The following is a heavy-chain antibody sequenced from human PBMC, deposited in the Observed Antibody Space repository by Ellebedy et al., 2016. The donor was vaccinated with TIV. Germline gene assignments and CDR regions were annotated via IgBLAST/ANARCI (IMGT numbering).Heavy chain of an antibody. V-gene: IGHV3-48*03. D-gene: IGHD6-13*01. Sequence: PGGSLRLSCAASGFTFSSYEMNWVRPAPGKGLEWISYISSSGTSIYYADSVRGRFTMSRDNAKNSLYLQMNSLRAEDTAVYYCARDPAPGTGYYYYGLDVWGQGTTVTVS. CDR3: ARDPAPGTGYYYYGLDV. CDR1: GFTFSSYE. J-gene: IGHJ6*02. CDR2: ISSSGTSI.